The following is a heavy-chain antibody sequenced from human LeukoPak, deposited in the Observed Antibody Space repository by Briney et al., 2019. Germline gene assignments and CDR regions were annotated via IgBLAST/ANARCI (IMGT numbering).Heavy chain of an antibody. J-gene: IGHJ4*02. CDR3: AKDFTTWPRTPRYFDY. V-gene: IGHV3-30*02. Sequence: PGGSLRLSCSASGFTFSSNGMHWVRQPPGKGLEWVAFIQYDGGNKYYADSVKGRFTLSRDHSKNTLYLQMNSLRREDTAVYYCAKDFTTWPRTPRYFDYWGQGNLVTVSS. CDR1: GFTFSSNG. CDR2: IQYDGGNK. D-gene: IGHD2-2*01.